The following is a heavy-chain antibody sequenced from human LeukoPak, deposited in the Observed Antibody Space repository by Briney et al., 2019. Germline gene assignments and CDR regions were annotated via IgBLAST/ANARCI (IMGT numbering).Heavy chain of an antibody. V-gene: IGHV4-34*01. CDR1: GGSFSTYY. CDR2: INHSGRT. CDR3: ARGRYYSGSGSYYNNGFDY. Sequence: AAETLSLTYAVYGGSFSTYYWGWVRQPPGKGLECIAEINHSGRTNYNPYLKSRVTISVDTSKNQFSLKLSSVTAADTAVYSCARGRYYSGSGSYYNNGFDYWGQGTLVTVSS. J-gene: IGHJ4*02. D-gene: IGHD3-10*01.